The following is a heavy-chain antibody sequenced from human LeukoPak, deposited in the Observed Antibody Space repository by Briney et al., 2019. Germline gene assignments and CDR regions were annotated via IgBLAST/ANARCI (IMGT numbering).Heavy chain of an antibody. D-gene: IGHD3-22*01. CDR2: IRSKTNSYAT. V-gene: IGHV3-73*01. CDR1: GLTFSGSA. Sequence: PGGSLKLSCAASGLTFSGSAIHWVRQASGKGLEWVGRIRSKTNSYATAYAASVKGRFTISRDDSKNTAYLQMNSLKTEDTDVYYCTRYYYDGSGYYYLFDYWGQGTLVTVSS. CDR3: TRYYYDGSGYYYLFDY. J-gene: IGHJ4*02.